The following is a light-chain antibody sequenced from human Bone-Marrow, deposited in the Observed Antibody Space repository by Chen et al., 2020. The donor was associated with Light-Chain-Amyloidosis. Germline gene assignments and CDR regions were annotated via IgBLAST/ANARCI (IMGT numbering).Light chain of an antibody. Sequence: DIQMTQSPSSLSASVGDRVTITCRASQSITKFLNWYQQKPGKGPKLLIYTASSLQSGVPSRFSGSGSGTDFSLTISSVQPEDLATYYCQQSYSTPTFGVGTKLEIK. V-gene: IGKV1-39*01. CDR2: TAS. J-gene: IGKJ4*01. CDR1: QSITKF. CDR3: QQSYSTPT.